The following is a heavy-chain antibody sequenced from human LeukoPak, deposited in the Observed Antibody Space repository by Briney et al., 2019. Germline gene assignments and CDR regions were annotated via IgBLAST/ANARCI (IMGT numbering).Heavy chain of an antibody. V-gene: IGHV4-59*01. J-gene: IGHJ4*02. Sequence: SETLSLTCTASGCSISSYYWSWIRQPPGKGLEWIGYIYDSGSTNYNPSLKSRVTISVDTSKNQFSLNLSSVTAADTGVYFCARLLWFGEGFFLSYWGQGTLVAVSS. CDR1: GCSISSYY. CDR3: ARLLWFGEGFFLSY. CDR2: IYDSGST. D-gene: IGHD3-10*01.